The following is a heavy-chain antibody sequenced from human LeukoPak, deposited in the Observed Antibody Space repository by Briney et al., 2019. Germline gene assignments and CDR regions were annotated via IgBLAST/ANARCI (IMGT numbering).Heavy chain of an antibody. J-gene: IGHJ2*01. CDR1: GFTFSSYW. V-gene: IGHV3-7*01. CDR2: IKTDGSQI. Sequence: PGGSLRLSCVASGFTFSSYWMTWVRQAPGKGLEWVANIKTDGSQIYYLDSVKGRFTISRDNAKNSLYLQMNSLRAEDTAVYYCARSMSTVTTRFFDLWGRGTLVTVSS. D-gene: IGHD4-17*01. CDR3: ARSMSTVTTRFFDL.